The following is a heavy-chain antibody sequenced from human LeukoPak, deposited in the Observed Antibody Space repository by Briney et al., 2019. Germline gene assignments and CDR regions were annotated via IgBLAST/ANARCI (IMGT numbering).Heavy chain of an antibody. CDR3: AEASGSYYYYYMDV. J-gene: IGHJ6*03. V-gene: IGHV1-18*01. Sequence: ASVKVSCKASGYTFTSYGISWVRQAPGQGLEWMGWISAYNGNTNYAQKLQGRVTMTTDTSTSTAYMELSSLRSEDTAVYYCAEASGSYYYYYMDVWGKGTTVTVSS. CDR2: ISAYNGNT. CDR1: GYTFTSYG. D-gene: IGHD1-26*01.